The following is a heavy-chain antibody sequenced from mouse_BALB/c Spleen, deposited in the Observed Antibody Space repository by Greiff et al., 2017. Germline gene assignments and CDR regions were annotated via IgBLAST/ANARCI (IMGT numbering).Heavy chain of an antibody. CDR1: GFTFSDYG. Sequence: VQLKESGGGLVQPGGSRKLSCAASGFTFSDYGMAWVRQAPGKGPEWVAFISNLAYSIYYADTVTGRFTNSRENAKNTLYLEMSSLRSEDTAMYYCARVELGPWYFDVWGAGTTVTVSS. J-gene: IGHJ1*01. V-gene: IGHV5-15*02. CDR3: ARVELGPWYFDV. CDR2: ISNLAYSI. D-gene: IGHD4-1*01.